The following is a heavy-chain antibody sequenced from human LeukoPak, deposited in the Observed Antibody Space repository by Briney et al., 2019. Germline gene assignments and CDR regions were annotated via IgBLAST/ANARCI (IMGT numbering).Heavy chain of an antibody. Sequence: GESLKISCKGSGYSFTSYWIGWVRQMPGKGLEWVGIIYPGDSDTRYSPSFQGQVTISADKSISTAYLQWSSLKASDTAMYYCARAYCGGDCRWKYFQHWGQGTLVTVSS. J-gene: IGHJ1*01. CDR3: ARAYCGGDCRWKYFQH. V-gene: IGHV5-51*01. D-gene: IGHD2-21*02. CDR2: IYPGDSDT. CDR1: GYSFTSYW.